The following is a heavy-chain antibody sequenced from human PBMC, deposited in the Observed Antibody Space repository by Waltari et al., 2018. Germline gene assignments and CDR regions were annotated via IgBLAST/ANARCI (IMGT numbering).Heavy chain of an antibody. V-gene: IGHV1-2*02. J-gene: IGHJ5*02. D-gene: IGHD2-15*01. CDR2: INPNSGGT. CDR1: GYTFTGYY. CDR3: ARGYCSGGSCYQYNWFDP. Sequence: QVQLVQSGAEVKKPGASVKVSCKASGYTFTGYYMHWVRQAPGQGLEWMGWINPNSGGTNYAQKFQGRVTRTRDTSISTAYMELSRLRSDDTAVYYCARGYCSGGSCYQYNWFDPWGQGTLVTVSS.